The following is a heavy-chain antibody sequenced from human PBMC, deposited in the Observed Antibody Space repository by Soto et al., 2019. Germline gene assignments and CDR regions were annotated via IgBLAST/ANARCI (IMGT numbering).Heavy chain of an antibody. CDR3: ARTESNYYYYMDV. J-gene: IGHJ6*03. CDR2: IYYSGST. V-gene: IGHV4-59*01. CDR1: GGSISSYY. Sequence: SETLSLTCTVSGGSISSYYWSWIRQPPGKGLEWIGYIYYSGSTNYNPSLKSRVTISVDTSKNQFSLKLSSVTAADTAVYYCARTESNYYYYMDVWGKGTTVTVSS.